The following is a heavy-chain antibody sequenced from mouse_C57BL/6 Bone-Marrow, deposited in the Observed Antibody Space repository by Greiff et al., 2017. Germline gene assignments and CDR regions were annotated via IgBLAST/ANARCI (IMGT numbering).Heavy chain of an antibody. J-gene: IGHJ4*01. CDR1: GFTFSSYA. Sequence: EVKLMESGEGLVKPGGSLKLSCAASGFTFSSYAMSWVRQTPEKRLEWVAYISSGGDYIYYADTVKGRFTISRDNARNTLYLQMSSLKSEDTAMYYCTRYGSSHYYAMDYWGQGTSVTVSS. CDR3: TRYGSSHYYAMDY. V-gene: IGHV5-9-1*02. CDR2: ISSGGDYI. D-gene: IGHD1-1*01.